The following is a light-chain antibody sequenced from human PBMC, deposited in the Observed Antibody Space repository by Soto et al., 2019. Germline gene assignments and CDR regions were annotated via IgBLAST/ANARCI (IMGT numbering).Light chain of an antibody. CDR3: HEYINWPSLP. CDR1: QSVRSN. Sequence: EIVMTQSPSTLSVSPGERATLSFRASQSVRSNLAWYQQKPGQGPRLLIFGASTRATNIPARFSGSGSGTEFTLNISSLQYEDFAVYYCHEYINWPSLPVGGGTQVEI. J-gene: IGKJ4*01. CDR2: GAS. V-gene: IGKV3-15*01.